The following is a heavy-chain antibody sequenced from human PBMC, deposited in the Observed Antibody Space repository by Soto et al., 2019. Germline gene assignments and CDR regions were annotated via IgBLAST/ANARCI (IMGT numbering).Heavy chain of an antibody. CDR1: GFTFSPYW. V-gene: IGHV3-74*01. D-gene: IGHD4-4*01. CDR2: INPDGSST. J-gene: IGHJ6*02. Sequence: EVQLAESGGGLVQPGGYLRLSCAASGFTFSPYWMHWVRQAPGKGLVWVSRINPDGSSTNYADSVKRRFTISRDNAKKALYQQINSLRTEDTAVYYCGRGGSNSPNGIDVWGQGTTVTVSS. CDR3: GRGGSNSPNGIDV.